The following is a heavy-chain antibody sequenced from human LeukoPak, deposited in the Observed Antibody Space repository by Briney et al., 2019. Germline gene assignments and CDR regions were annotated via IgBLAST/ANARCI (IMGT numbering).Heavy chain of an antibody. D-gene: IGHD4-17*01. V-gene: IGHV4-34*01. CDR3: ARVPRSNDYGDYRGAFDI. CDR2: INHSGST. J-gene: IGHJ3*02. Sequence: SETLSLTCAVYGGSFSGYYWSWIRQPPGKGLEWIGEINHSGSTNYNPSLKSRVTISVDTSKNQFSLKLSSVPAADTAVYYCARVPRSNDYGDYRGAFDIWGQGTMVTVSS. CDR1: GGSFSGYY.